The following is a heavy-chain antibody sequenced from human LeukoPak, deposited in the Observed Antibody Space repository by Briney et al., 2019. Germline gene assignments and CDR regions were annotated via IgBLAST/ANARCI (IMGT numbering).Heavy chain of an antibody. V-gene: IGHV4-59*01. CDR2: IYYSGST. CDR3: ARSMASGNWFDH. CDR1: GGSISSYY. Sequence: SEALSLTCTVSGGSISSYYWSWMRQPPGKGLEWIGYIYYSGSTNYNPSLKSRVTISVDTSKNQFSLKLSSVTAADTAVYYWARSMASGNWFDHWGQGTLVTVSS. J-gene: IGHJ5*02. D-gene: IGHD3-10*01.